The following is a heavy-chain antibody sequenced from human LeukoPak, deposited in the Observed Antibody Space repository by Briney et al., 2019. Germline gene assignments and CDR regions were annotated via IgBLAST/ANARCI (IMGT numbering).Heavy chain of an antibody. Sequence: ASLKVSCKASGYTFTSYGITWVRQAPGQGLEWVGWISALNGDTNYAQKLQGRVTLTTDTPTRTAYMELRSLRSDDTAVYYCARGSVAGAEYFQPWGQGTLVTVSS. CDR1: GYTFTSYG. CDR2: ISALNGDT. J-gene: IGHJ1*01. V-gene: IGHV1-18*01. D-gene: IGHD6-19*01. CDR3: ARGSVAGAEYFQP.